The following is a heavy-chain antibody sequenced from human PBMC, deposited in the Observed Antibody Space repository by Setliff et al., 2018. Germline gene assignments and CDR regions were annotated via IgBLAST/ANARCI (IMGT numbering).Heavy chain of an antibody. CDR1: GGSISDNNYY. D-gene: IGHD3-22*01. CDR3: ARRDSTGYYGYSFDF. V-gene: IGHV4-39*01. CDR2: ISHSANK. J-gene: IGHJ4*02. Sequence: PSETLSLTCTVSGGSISDNNYYWGWIRQSPGKELEWIGGISHSANKYYNPFFRTGVTISVDTSKNQLSLELASVTAADTAVYYCARRDSTGYYGYSFDFWGQGTLVTVSS.